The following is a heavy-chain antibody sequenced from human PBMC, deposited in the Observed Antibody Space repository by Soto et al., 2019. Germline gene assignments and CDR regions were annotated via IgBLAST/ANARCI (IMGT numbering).Heavy chain of an antibody. D-gene: IGHD5-12*01. CDR2: ISSSSNYI. V-gene: IGHV3-21*01. CDR3: ARDRRDGYNLDY. Sequence: RGSLRLSCAAPGFTFSSYSMNWVRPAPGKGLEWVSSISSSSNYIYYADSVKGRFTITRDNAKNSLYLQMNSLRAEDTAVYYGARDRRDGYNLDYCGQGTPVTVAS. J-gene: IGHJ4*02. CDR1: GFTFSSYS.